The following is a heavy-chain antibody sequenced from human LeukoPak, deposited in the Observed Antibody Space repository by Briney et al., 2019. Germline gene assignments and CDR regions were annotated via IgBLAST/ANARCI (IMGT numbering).Heavy chain of an antibody. J-gene: IGHJ1*01. CDR1: GYIFTDFY. V-gene: IGHV1-2*02. Sequence: ASVKVSCEASGYIFTDFYIRWVRQGPGLGLQWMGWINPHSGETNSAPKFQGRITMTRDTSSSTAYMELSSLSPEDTAAYYCARDPGYSGNWLTHWGRGTVVSVP. CDR2: INPHSGET. CDR3: ARDPGYSGNWLTH. D-gene: IGHD5-12*01.